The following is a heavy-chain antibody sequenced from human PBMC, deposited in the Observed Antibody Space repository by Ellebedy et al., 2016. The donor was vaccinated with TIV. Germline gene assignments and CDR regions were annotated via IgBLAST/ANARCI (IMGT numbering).Heavy chain of an antibody. Sequence: AASVKVSCKASGYTFTSYGISWVRQAPGQGLEWMGWISAYNGNTNYDQKLQGRVTMTTDTSTSTAYMELRSLRSDDTAVYYCARKEDNYGDSGVDYWGQGTLVTVSS. CDR3: ARKEDNYGDSGVDY. J-gene: IGHJ4*02. CDR1: GYTFTSYG. V-gene: IGHV1-18*01. CDR2: ISAYNGNT. D-gene: IGHD4-17*01.